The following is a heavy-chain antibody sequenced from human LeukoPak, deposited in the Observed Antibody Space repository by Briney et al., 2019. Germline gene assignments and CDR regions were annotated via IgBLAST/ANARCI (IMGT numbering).Heavy chain of an antibody. CDR1: GFTFSSYG. CDR3: ARGQDYYDTLDY. J-gene: IGHJ4*02. V-gene: IGHV3-30*03. D-gene: IGHD3-22*01. Sequence: GGSLRLSCAASGFTFSSYGMHWVRQAPGKGLEWVAVISYDGSNKYYADSVKGRFTISRDNSKNTLYLQMNSLRAEDTAVYYCARGQDYYDTLDYWGQGTLVTVSS. CDR2: ISYDGSNK.